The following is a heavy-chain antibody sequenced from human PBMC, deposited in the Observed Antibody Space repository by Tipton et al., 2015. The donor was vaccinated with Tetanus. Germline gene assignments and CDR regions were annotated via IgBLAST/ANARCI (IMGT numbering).Heavy chain of an antibody. J-gene: IGHJ3*02. CDR1: GGSISNYY. V-gene: IGHV4-59*12. Sequence: TLSLTCTVSGGSISNYYWNWIRQSPGKRLEWIGNIHYSGSTFYNPSLKSRVTISVDTSKNQFSLKLNSVTAADTAVYYCAREGAPRAFDIWGQGTMVTVSS. CDR2: IHYSGST. CDR3: AREGAPRAFDI.